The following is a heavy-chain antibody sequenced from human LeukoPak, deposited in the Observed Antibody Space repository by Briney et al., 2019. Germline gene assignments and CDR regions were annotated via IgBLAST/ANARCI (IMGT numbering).Heavy chain of an antibody. J-gene: IGHJ3*02. CDR3: ARDSNGQTRADDPFDI. D-gene: IGHD6-19*01. Sequence: ASVKVSCKAAGYTFTGYYMFWVRQAPGQGLEWMGRINPNSGGTNYAQKFQGRVTMTRDTSISTAYMELSSLRSEDTAVYYCARDSNGQTRADDPFDIWGQGTMVTVSS. V-gene: IGHV1-2*06. CDR2: INPNSGGT. CDR1: GYTFTGYY.